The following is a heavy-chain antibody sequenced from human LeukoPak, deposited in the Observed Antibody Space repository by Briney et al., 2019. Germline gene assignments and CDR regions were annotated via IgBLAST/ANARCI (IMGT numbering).Heavy chain of an antibody. CDR1: GFTVSYNY. Sequence: PGGSLRLSCAASGFTVSYNYMSWVRQAPGKGLEWVSVMYSRGDTYYANSVKGRFTFSRDISKNTLYLQMNGLRVEDTAMYYCARDAPQVPAAGVLASWGQGTLVIVSP. J-gene: IGHJ5*02. CDR3: ARDAPQVPAAGVLAS. CDR2: MYSRGDT. D-gene: IGHD6-13*01. V-gene: IGHV3-53*01.